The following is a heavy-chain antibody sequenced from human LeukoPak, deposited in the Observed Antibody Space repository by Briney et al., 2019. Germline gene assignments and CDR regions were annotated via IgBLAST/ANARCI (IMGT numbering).Heavy chain of an antibody. D-gene: IGHD2-2*01. V-gene: IGHV1-18*01. J-gene: IGHJ4*02. CDR2: ISAYNGNT. CDR1: GYTFTSYG. CDR3: ARDPPIYCSSTSCRGDY. Sequence: GASVKVSCKASGYTFTSYGISWVRQAPGQGLEWMGWISAYNGNTNYAQKLQGRVTMTTDPSTSTAYMELRSLRSDDTAVYYCARDPPIYCSSTSCRGDYWGQGTLVTVSS.